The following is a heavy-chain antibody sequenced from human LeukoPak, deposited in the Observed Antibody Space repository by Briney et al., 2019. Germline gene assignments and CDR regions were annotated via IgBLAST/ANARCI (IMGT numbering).Heavy chain of an antibody. CDR2: INPDGSDK. D-gene: IGHD3-22*01. CDR3: ARDQGYYDSSGYYYSGVRAPFDY. CDR1: GFTFSTYW. J-gene: IGHJ4*02. Sequence: GGSLRLSCAASGFTFSTYWMSWVRQTPGKGLEWVASINPDGSDKYCVDSVKGRFTISRDNAKNSLYLQMNSLRAEDTAVYYCARDQGYYDSSGYYYSGVRAPFDYWGQGTLVTVSS. V-gene: IGHV3-7*01.